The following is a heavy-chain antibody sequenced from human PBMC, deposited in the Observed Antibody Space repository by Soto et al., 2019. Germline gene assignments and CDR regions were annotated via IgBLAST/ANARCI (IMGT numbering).Heavy chain of an antibody. Sequence: EVQLVESGGGLVQPGGSLRLYCAASGFTVSSNYMSWVRQAPGKGLEWVSVIYSGGSTYYADSVKGRFTISRDNSKNTLYLQMNSLRAEDTAVHYCARVDYYGSGRQDYWGQGTLVTVSS. V-gene: IGHV3-66*01. CDR3: ARVDYYGSGRQDY. J-gene: IGHJ4*02. CDR1: GFTVSSNY. D-gene: IGHD3-10*01. CDR2: IYSGGST.